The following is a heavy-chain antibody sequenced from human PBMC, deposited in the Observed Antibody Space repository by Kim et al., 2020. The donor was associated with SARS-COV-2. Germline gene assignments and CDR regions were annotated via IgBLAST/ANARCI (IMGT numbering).Heavy chain of an antibody. Sequence: SETLSLICTVSGGSISSYYWSWIRQPPGKGLEWIGYIYYSGSTNYNPSLKSRVTISVDTSKNQFSLKLSSVTAADTAVYYCARDYSGDFWSGYLRSDAFDIWGQGTMVTVSS. D-gene: IGHD3-3*01. CDR2: IYYSGST. CDR3: ARDYSGDFWSGYLRSDAFDI. CDR1: GGSISSYY. J-gene: IGHJ3*02. V-gene: IGHV4-59*01.